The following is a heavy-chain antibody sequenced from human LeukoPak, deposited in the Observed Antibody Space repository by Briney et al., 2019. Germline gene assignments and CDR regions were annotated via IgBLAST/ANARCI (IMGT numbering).Heavy chain of an antibody. Sequence: GGSLRLSCAASAFAFSTYAMHWVRQSPGKGLEWVAVISFDGNTKYYADSVKGRFTISRDNSKNMLYLQMNGLRTEDTAVYFCTRRGGGYEFDYWGQGTLVTVSS. J-gene: IGHJ4*02. D-gene: IGHD5-12*01. CDR1: AFAFSTYA. CDR2: ISFDGNTK. CDR3: TRRGGGYEFDY. V-gene: IGHV3-30*08.